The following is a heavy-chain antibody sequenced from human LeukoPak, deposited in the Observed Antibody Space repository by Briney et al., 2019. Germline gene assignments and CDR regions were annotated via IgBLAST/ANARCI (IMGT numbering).Heavy chain of an antibody. CDR3: ARDRAYYYGSGTSIPFDY. J-gene: IGHJ4*02. Sequence: ASVKVSCKASGYTFTSYYMHWVRQAPGQGLEWMGWISAYNGNTNYAQKLQGRVTMTTDTSTSTAYMELRSLRSDDTAVYYCARDRAYYYGSGTSIPFDYWGQGTLVTVSS. CDR1: GYTFTSYY. CDR2: ISAYNGNT. D-gene: IGHD3-10*01. V-gene: IGHV1-18*04.